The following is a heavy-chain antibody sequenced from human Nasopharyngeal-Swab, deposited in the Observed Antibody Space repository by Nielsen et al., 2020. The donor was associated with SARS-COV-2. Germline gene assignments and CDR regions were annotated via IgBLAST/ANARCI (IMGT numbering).Heavy chain of an antibody. V-gene: IGHV4-39*01. D-gene: IGHD2-15*01. CDR2: IYYSGST. CDR3: ARHFPVSSGYCSGGSCYQHGGPYYGMDV. J-gene: IGHJ6*02. Sequence: ESLKISCTVSGGSISSSSYYWGWIRQPPGKGLEWIGRIYYSGSTYYNPSLKSRVTISVDTSKNQFSLKLSSVTAADTAVYYCARHFPVSSGYCSGGSCYQHGGPYYGMDVWGQGTTVTVSS. CDR1: GGSISSSSYY.